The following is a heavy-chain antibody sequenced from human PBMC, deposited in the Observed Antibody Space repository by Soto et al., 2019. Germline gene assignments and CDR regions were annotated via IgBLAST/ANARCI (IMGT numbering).Heavy chain of an antibody. D-gene: IGHD3-9*01. Sequence: VQLVESGGGVVQPGRSLRLSGAPSGFTFSGFGMFWVRQAPGKGLEWVSFISYDGTKTYYADSVKGRFTISRDNPKSTLFLQMDSLRVDDTAVYYCATGTDFGWLDNPNHALDIWGQGTMVTVSS. CDR3: ATGTDFGWLDNPNHALDI. V-gene: IGHV3-30*03. CDR2: ISYDGTKT. J-gene: IGHJ3*02. CDR1: GFTFSGFG.